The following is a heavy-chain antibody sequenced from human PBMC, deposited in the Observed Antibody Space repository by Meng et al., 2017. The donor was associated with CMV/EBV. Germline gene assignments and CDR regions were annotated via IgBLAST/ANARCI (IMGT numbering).Heavy chain of an antibody. V-gene: IGHV3-53*01. Sequence: ELQLVESGGGLIQPGGSLRLSCAASGFTFSNNYMRWFRQAPGKGLEWVSLIYSEGTTDYADSVKGRFTISRDNSKNTLYLQMNSLRAEDTAVYYCARDGNYHGVWGQGTLVTVSS. D-gene: IGHD1-7*01. CDR1: GFTFSNNY. CDR3: ARDGNYHGV. J-gene: IGHJ4*02. CDR2: IYSEGTT.